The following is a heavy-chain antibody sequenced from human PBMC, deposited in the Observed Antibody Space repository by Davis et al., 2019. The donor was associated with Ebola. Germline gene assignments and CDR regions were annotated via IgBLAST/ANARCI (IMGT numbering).Heavy chain of an antibody. D-gene: IGHD3-10*01. CDR1: GFTFSTYY. CDR2: IKGDGSHT. Sequence: GESLKISCAASGFTFSTYYMHWVRQGPGKGLEWVSRIKGDGSHTISADSVKGRFTISRDNVKNTLYLQMHSLRAEDTAVYYCGRDNDHYSFEIWGQGTMVTVSS. J-gene: IGHJ3*02. CDR3: GRDNDHYSFEI. V-gene: IGHV3-74*01.